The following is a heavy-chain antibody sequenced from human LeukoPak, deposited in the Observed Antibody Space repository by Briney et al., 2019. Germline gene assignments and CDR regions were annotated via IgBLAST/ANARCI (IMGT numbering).Heavy chain of an antibody. CDR3: AKSGGFNIAAARFDP. J-gene: IGHJ5*02. Sequence: PSETLSLTCTVSGGSISSYYWSWVRQAPGKGLEWVSAISGSGGSTYYADSVKGRFTISRDNSKNTLYLQMNSLRAEDTAVYYCAKSGGFNIAAARFDPWGQGTLVTVSS. V-gene: IGHV3-23*01. D-gene: IGHD6-13*01. CDR1: GGSISSYY. CDR2: ISGSGGST.